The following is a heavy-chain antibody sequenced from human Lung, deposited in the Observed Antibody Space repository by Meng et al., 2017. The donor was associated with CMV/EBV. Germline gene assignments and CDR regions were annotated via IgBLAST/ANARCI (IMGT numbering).Heavy chain of an antibody. CDR3: AKMRGSGSKDY. CDR2: SYNTGA. CDR1: GCPIKNPNYY. D-gene: IGHD3-10*01. J-gene: IGHJ4*02. V-gene: IGHV4-31*03. Sequence: LXCTAAGCPIKNPNYYCSWNRHQPGKGLEWLGYSYNTGAYYNPSPASRIFISLDSSCNRYSLTWRAVTATHPALYFCAKMRGSGSKDYWGPGTLVTVSS.